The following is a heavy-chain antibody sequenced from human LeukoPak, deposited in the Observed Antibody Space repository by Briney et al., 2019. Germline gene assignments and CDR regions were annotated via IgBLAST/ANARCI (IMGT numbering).Heavy chain of an antibody. CDR3: ARVGGLEMATINVDY. D-gene: IGHD5-24*01. Sequence: ASVTVSCKASGYTFTSYGISWVRQAPGQGLEWMGWISAYNGNTNYAQKLRGRVTMTTDTSTSTAYMELRSLRSDDTAVYYCARVGGLEMATINVDYWGQGTLVTVSS. V-gene: IGHV1-18*01. J-gene: IGHJ4*02. CDR1: GYTFTSYG. CDR2: ISAYNGNT.